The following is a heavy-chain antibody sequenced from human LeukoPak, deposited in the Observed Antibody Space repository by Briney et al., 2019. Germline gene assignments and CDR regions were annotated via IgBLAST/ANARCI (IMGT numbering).Heavy chain of an antibody. CDR3: ARRVRGGYSYGDYYYGMDV. J-gene: IGHJ6*04. CDR1: GGTFSSYA. D-gene: IGHD5-18*01. V-gene: IGHV1-69*13. Sequence: SVKVSCKASGGTFSSYAISWVRQAPGQGLEWMGGITPIFGTANYAQKFQGRVTITADESTSTAYMELSSLRSEDTAVYYCARRVRGGYSYGDYYYGMDVWGKGTTVTVSS. CDR2: ITPIFGTA.